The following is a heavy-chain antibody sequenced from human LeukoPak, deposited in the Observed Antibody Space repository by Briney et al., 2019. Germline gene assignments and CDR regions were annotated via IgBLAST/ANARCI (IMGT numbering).Heavy chain of an antibody. D-gene: IGHD5-24*01. CDR2: IIPIFGTA. V-gene: IGHV1-69*13. CDR3: ARDRRDGYNSGSYYYGMGV. J-gene: IGHJ6*02. CDR1: GGTFSSYA. Sequence: GASVKVSCKASGGTFSSYAISWVRQAPGQGLEWMGGIIPIFGTANYAQKFQGRVTITADESTSTAYMELSSLRSEDTAVYFCARDRRDGYNSGSYYYGMGVWGQGTTLTVSS.